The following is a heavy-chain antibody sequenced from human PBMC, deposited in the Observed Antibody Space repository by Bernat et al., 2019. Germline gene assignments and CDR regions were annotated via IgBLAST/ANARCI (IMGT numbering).Heavy chain of an antibody. J-gene: IGHJ5*02. CDR2: INQEGSEK. CDR3: ARLHHESNWLDP. V-gene: IGHV3-7*03. Sequence: EVQLVESGGGLVQPGGSLRLSCAASGITFSSYCMSWVRQAPGKGLEWVANINQEGSEKYYVDSGKGRVTLSRDNAKNSLFLQMNSLRAEDTAVYYCARLHHESNWLDPWGQGTLVTVSS. CDR1: GITFSSYC.